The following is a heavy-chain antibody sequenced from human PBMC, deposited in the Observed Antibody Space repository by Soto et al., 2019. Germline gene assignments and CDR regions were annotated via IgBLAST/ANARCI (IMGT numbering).Heavy chain of an antibody. CDR2: ISYDGSNK. CDR1: GFTFSSYG. D-gene: IGHD3-10*01. V-gene: IGHV3-30*18. J-gene: IGHJ6*02. CDR3: AKDLRNYYGSGSLGSYYGMDV. Sequence: GGSLRLSCAASGFTFSSYGMHWVRQAPGKGLEWVAVISYDGSNKYYADSVKGRFTISRDNSKNTLYLQMNSLRAEDTAVYYCAKDLRNYYGSGSLGSYYGMDVWGQGTTVTVS.